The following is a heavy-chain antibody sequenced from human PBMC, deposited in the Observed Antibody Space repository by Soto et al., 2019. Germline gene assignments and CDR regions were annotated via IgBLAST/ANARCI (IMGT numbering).Heavy chain of an antibody. V-gene: IGHV4-61*01. CDR3: ASGYAYSTVWLDY. CDR1: GGSVSSGSYY. Sequence: SETLSLTCTVSGGSVSSGSYYWSWIRQPPGKGLEWIGYIYYSGSTNYNPSLKSRVTISVDTSKNQFSLKLSSVTAADTAVYYCASGYAYSTVWLDYWGQGTLVTVSS. CDR2: IYYSGST. D-gene: IGHD4-4*01. J-gene: IGHJ4*02.